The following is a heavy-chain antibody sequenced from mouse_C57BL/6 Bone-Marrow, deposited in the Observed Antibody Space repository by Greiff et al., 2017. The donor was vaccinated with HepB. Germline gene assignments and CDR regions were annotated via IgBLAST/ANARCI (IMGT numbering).Heavy chain of an antibody. Sequence: EVKLVESGGGLVKPGGSLKLSCAASGFTFSSYAMSWVRQTPEKRLEWVATISDGGSYTYYPDNVKGRFTISRDNAKNNLYLQMSHLKADDTAMYYCARIYYGNYDFDYWGQGTTLTVSS. CDR1: GFTFSSYA. V-gene: IGHV5-4*03. CDR2: ISDGGSYT. J-gene: IGHJ2*01. D-gene: IGHD2-1*01. CDR3: ARIYYGNYDFDY.